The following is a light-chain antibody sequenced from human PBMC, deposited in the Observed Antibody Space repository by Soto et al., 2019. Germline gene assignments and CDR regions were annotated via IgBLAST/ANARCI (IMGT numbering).Light chain of an antibody. Sequence: EIVLTQSPGTLSLSPGEGATLSCRASQSVYNNYLAWYQQKPGQAPRLLIYGASTRATGIPARFSGSGSGTEFTLTISSLQSEDFAVYYCQQYNNWPLFGQGTKVDI. V-gene: IGKV3-15*01. J-gene: IGKJ1*01. CDR3: QQYNNWPL. CDR2: GAS. CDR1: QSVYNNY.